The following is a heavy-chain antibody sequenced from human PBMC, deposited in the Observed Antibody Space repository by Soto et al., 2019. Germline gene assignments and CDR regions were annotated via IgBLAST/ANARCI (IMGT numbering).Heavy chain of an antibody. V-gene: IGHV4-59*08. Sequence: SQTLSLTCTVSGGSISSFYWSRIRQPPGKGLEWIGYIYYSGSTNYNPSLKSRVTISVDTSKNQFSLKLSSVTAADTAVYYCARHPSRRYYDSSGYYYPLVYGMDVWGQGTTVTV. CDR2: IYYSGST. CDR1: GGSISSFY. J-gene: IGHJ6*02. CDR3: ARHPSRRYYDSSGYYYPLVYGMDV. D-gene: IGHD3-22*01.